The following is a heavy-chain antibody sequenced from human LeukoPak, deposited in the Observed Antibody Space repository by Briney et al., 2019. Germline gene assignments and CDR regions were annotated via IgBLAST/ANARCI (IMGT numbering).Heavy chain of an antibody. D-gene: IGHD3-16*01. CDR3: ARGPWGTLYGMDV. CDR1: GFTFSSYG. V-gene: IGHV3-33*01. Sequence: PGRSLRLSCAASGFTFSSYGMHWVRQAPGKGLEWVAVIWYDGSNKHYADSVKGRFTISRGNSKNTLYLQMNSLRAEDTAVYYCARGPWGTLYGMDVWGQGTTVTVSS. CDR2: IWYDGSNK. J-gene: IGHJ6*02.